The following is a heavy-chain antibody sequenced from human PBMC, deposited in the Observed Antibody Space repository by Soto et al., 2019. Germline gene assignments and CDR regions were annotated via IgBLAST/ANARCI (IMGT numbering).Heavy chain of an antibody. Sequence: SETLSLTCTVSGGSISSGGYYWSWIRQHPGKGLEWIGYIYYSGSTYYNPSLKSRVTISVDTSKNQFSLKLSSVTAADTAVYYCARERPGGYYYGSGSYYRASYGMDVWGQGTTVTVSS. CDR3: ARERPGGYYYGSGSYYRASYGMDV. CDR2: IYYSGST. J-gene: IGHJ6*02. V-gene: IGHV4-31*03. CDR1: GGSISSGGYY. D-gene: IGHD3-10*01.